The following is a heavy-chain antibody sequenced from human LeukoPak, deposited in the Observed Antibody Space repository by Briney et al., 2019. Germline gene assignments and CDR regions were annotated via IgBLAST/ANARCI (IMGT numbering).Heavy chain of an antibody. Sequence: ASVKVSCKASGYTFTSYAMNWVRQAPGQGLEWMGWINTNTGNPTYAQGFTGRFVFSLDTSVSTAYLQISSLKAEDTAVYYCARIPGRHYYDSSGYEEKYYFDYWGQGTLVTVSS. J-gene: IGHJ4*02. CDR2: INTNTGNP. CDR1: GYTFTSYA. CDR3: ARIPGRHYYDSSGYEEKYYFDY. V-gene: IGHV7-4-1*02. D-gene: IGHD3-22*01.